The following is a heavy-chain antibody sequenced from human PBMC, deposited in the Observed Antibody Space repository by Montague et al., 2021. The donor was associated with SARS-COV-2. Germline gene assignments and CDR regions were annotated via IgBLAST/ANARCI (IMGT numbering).Heavy chain of an antibody. V-gene: IGHV4-34*01. Sequence: SETLSLTCAVYGGSFSGYYWTWIRQPPGKGLEWIGSIYYSGSTYYNPYLKSRVTISVDTSKNQFSLKLSAVTAADTAVYYCATITLGYCTNGVCQPPDYWGQGTLVTVSS. CDR3: ATITLGYCTNGVCQPPDY. D-gene: IGHD2-8*01. CDR2: IYYSGST. CDR1: GGSFSGYY. J-gene: IGHJ4*02.